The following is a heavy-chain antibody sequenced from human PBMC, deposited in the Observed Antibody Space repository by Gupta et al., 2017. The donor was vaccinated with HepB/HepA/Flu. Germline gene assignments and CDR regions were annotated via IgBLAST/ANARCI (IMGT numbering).Heavy chain of an antibody. CDR1: GGSISSSSYY. J-gene: IGHJ3*02. CDR3: ARPPNYYYDSSGYYGDNFDI. D-gene: IGHD3-22*01. Sequence: QLQLQESGPGLVKPSETLSLTGTVSGGSISSSSYYWGWIRQPPGKGLEWIGSIYYSGGTYYNPSLKSRVTISVDTSKNQFSLKLSSVTAADTAVYYCARPPNYYYDSSGYYGDNFDIWGQGTMVTVSS. CDR2: IYYSGGT. V-gene: IGHV4-39*01.